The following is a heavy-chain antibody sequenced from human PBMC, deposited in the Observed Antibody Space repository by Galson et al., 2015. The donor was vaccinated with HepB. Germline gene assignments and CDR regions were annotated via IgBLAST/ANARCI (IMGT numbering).Heavy chain of an antibody. D-gene: IGHD6-13*01. V-gene: IGHV4-39*01. CDR2: FYYSGNT. J-gene: IGHJ4*02. Sequence: SETLSLTCTVSGGSISSSSYYWGWIRQPPGKGLEWIGSFYYSGNTYYNPSLKSRVTISVDTSKNQFSLNLSSVTAADTAVYYCARRIAGGPDYWGQGTLVTVSS. CDR1: GGSISSSSYY. CDR3: ARRIAGGPDY.